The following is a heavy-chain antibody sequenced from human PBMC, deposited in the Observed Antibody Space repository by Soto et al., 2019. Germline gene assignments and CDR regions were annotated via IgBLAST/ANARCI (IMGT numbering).Heavy chain of an antibody. V-gene: IGHV3-74*01. CDR1: GFTFSNTW. D-gene: IGHD2-2*01. J-gene: IGHJ6*02. Sequence: GGSLRLSCAASGFTFSNTWMHWVRQAPGKGLVWVSHINSDGTTTTYADSVKGRFTISRDNAKNTVHLQMNSLRAEDTAVYYCATDGSYAQHVWGQGTTVTVSS. CDR2: INSDGTTT. CDR3: ATDGSYAQHV.